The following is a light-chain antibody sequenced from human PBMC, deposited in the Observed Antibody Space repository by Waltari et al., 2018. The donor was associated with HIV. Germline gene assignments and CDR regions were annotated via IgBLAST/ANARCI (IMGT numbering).Light chain of an antibody. Sequence: QAAVTQEPSMTVSQGGTIILTCGSSAGQVTRKNYAYWFQQKPGQAPTTLIFDSTKRHSWTPARFSGFLLGDKAVLTLSGALSEDEAFYYCLLFFGATRIFGGGTMVTV. CDR2: DST. CDR1: AGQVTRKNY. J-gene: IGLJ2*01. V-gene: IGLV7-46*01. CDR3: LLFFGATRI.